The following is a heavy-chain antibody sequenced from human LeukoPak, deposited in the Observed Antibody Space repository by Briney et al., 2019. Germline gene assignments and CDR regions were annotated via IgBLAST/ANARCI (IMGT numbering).Heavy chain of an antibody. J-gene: IGHJ4*02. V-gene: IGHV4-59*12. CDR3: AREVFWSGYYVDY. Sequence: SETLSLTCTVSGVSIRSDYWSWIRQPPGKGLQWIGYIYYSGSTKYNPSLKSRVTISVDTSKNQFSLKLSSVTAADTAVYYCAREVFWSGYYVDYWGQGTLVTVSS. CDR2: IYYSGST. D-gene: IGHD3-3*01. CDR1: GVSIRSDY.